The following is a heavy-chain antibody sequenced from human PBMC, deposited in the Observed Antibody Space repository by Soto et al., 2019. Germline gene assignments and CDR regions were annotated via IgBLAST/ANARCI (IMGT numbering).Heavy chain of an antibody. V-gene: IGHV4-4*07. J-gene: IGHJ3*02. Sequence: PSETLSLTCTVSGGSISSYYWSWIRQPAGKGLEWIGRIYTSGSTNYNPSLKSRVTMSVDTSKNQFSLKLSSVTAADTAVYYCAREARIFGVAPDALDIWGQGTMVTVSS. CDR3: AREARIFGVAPDALDI. CDR1: GGSISSYY. D-gene: IGHD3-3*01. CDR2: IYTSGST.